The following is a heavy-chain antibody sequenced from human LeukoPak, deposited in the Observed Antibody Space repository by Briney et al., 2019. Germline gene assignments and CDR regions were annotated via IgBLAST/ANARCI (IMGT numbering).Heavy chain of an antibody. J-gene: IGHJ4*02. V-gene: IGHV3-23*01. CDR2: ITGGGEST. CDR1: GFTFEASA. D-gene: IGHD2-2*01. CDR3: AKNIRDQVLCGLNY. Sequence: GGSLRLSCAASGFTFEASAMSWVRQAPGKGLEWVAVITGGGESTYYADSVKGRFTISRDNSKKTLFLQVNSLRAEDTAVYFCAKNIRDQVLCGLNYWGQGIVVTVSS.